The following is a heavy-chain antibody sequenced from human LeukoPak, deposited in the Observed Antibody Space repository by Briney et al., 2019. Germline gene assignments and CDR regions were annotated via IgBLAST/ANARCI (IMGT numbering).Heavy chain of an antibody. Sequence: GGSLRLSCAASGFSFSDYGMHWVRQAPGKGLEWVSVIYSGGSTYYADSVKGRFTISRDNSKNTLYLQMNSLRAEDTAVYYCARDRYSGSYSNYWGQGTLVTVSS. CDR1: GFSFSDYG. J-gene: IGHJ4*02. CDR3: ARDRYSGSYSNY. D-gene: IGHD1-26*01. V-gene: IGHV3-53*01. CDR2: IYSGGST.